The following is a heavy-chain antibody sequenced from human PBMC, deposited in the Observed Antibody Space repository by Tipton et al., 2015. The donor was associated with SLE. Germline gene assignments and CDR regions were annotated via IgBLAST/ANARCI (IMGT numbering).Heavy chain of an antibody. CDR2: IYYSGGT. CDR1: GDSITSGGFY. J-gene: IGHJ4*02. CDR3: ARGIAVSDYLDC. D-gene: IGHD6-19*01. V-gene: IGHV4-31*03. Sequence: TLSLTCSVSGDSITSGGFYWNWIRHLPGEGLQWIGYIYYSGGTSYNPALQSRVSMSVDMSKNQFSLNLSSVTAADTAIYYCARGIAVSDYLDCWGQGTQVTVSS.